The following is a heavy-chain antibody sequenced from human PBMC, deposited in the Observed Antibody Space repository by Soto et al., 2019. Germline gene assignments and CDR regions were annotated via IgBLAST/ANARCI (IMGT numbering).Heavy chain of an antibody. V-gene: IGHV4-30-4*01. CDR1: GGSISSGDYY. J-gene: IGHJ5*02. D-gene: IGHD3-10*01. CDR3: ARARTFCYGSGSYCPWFDP. CDR2: LYYSGST. Sequence: QVQLQEPGPGLVKPSQTLSLTCTVSGGSISSGDYYWSWIRQPPGKGLEWIGYLYYSGSTYYNPSLKSRFTISVDTSEIQFSLKLSSVTAAYTAVYYCARARTFCYGSGSYCPWFDPCCQGTLVTVS.